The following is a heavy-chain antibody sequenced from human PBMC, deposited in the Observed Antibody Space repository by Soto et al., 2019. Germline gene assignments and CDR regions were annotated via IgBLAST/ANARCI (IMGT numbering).Heavy chain of an antibody. J-gene: IGHJ4*02. CDR3: AAHDSVGDYAEY. V-gene: IGHV4-39*01. Sequence: QLQLQESGPGLVKPSETLSHTCTVSGDSVTISDYYWSWIRQPPGKGLEWIGSINYSRSTYYNPSLKSRVTISGDTSKKQFSLKLTSVTAADAAVYYCAAHDSVGDYAEYWGQGTLVTVS. CDR1: GDSVTISDYY. D-gene: IGHD3-22*01. CDR2: INYSRST.